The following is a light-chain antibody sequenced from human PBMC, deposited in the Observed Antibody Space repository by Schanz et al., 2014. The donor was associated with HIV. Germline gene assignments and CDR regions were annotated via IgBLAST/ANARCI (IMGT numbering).Light chain of an antibody. V-gene: IGLV2-23*02. CDR1: SSDIGNYNL. J-gene: IGLJ2*01. CDR3: CSYAGSSTVV. CDR2: EVR. Sequence: QSALTQPASVSGSPGQSITISCTGTSSDIGNYNLVSWFQHHPGEAPKIMIFEVRKRPSGVSGRFSGSKSGNTASLTISGLQAEDEADYYCCSYAGSSTVVFGGGTKLTFL.